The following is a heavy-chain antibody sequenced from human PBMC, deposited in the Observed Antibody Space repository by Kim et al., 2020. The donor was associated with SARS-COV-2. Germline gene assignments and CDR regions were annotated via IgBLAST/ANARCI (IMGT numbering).Heavy chain of an antibody. CDR2: INPNSGGT. J-gene: IGHJ4*02. CDR3: ARVGRDGYCSGGSCFFDY. CDR1: GYTFTGYY. Sequence: ASVKVSCKASGYTFTGYYMHWVRQAPGQGLEWMGRINPNSGGTNYAQKFQGRVTMTRDTSISTAYMELSRLRSDDTAVYYCARVGRDGYCSGGSCFFDYWGQGTLVTVSS. V-gene: IGHV1-2*06. D-gene: IGHD2-15*01.